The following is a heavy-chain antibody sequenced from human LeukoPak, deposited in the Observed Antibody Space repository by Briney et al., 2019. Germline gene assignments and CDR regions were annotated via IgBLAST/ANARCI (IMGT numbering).Heavy chain of an antibody. CDR1: GYTFTSYY. J-gene: IGHJ6*03. Sequence: ASVKVSCKASGYTFTSYYMHWVRQAPGQGLEWMGIINPSGGSTKYAQKFQGRVTMTRDTSISTAYMELSRLGSDDTAVYYCARVGFNYYYYYMDVWGKGTTVTISS. V-gene: IGHV1-46*01. D-gene: IGHD3-10*01. CDR2: INPSGGST. CDR3: ARVGFNYYYYYMDV.